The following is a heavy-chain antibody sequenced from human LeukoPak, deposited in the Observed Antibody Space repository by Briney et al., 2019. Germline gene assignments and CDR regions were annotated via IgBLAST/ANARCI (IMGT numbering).Heavy chain of an antibody. Sequence: PGGSLRLSCAASGFTFSSYSMNWVRQAPGKGLEWVSYISSSSSTINYADSVKGRFTISRDNAKNSLYLQMNSLRAEDTAVYYCAREGRRSPGYYYYYMDVWGKGTTVTVSS. CDR3: AREGRRSPGYYYYYMDV. V-gene: IGHV3-48*04. J-gene: IGHJ6*03. CDR2: ISSSSSTI. CDR1: GFTFSSYS.